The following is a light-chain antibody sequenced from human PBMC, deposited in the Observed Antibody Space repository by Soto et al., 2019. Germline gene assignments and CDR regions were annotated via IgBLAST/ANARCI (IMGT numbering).Light chain of an antibody. CDR2: GAS. J-gene: IGKJ1*01. Sequence: ETVMTQSPATLSVSPGERATLSCRASQSVNSNLAWYQQKPGQAPRLLIYGASTRATGVPARFSGSGSGTEFTLPLSRLAAEHFAVXXXXXXNNWPPWTFGQGTKVDIK. CDR3: XXXNNWPPWT. V-gene: IGKV3-15*01. CDR1: QSVNSN.